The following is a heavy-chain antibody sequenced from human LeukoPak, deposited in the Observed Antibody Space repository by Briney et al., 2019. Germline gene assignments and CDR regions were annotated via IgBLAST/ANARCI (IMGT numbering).Heavy chain of an antibody. J-gene: IGHJ4*02. D-gene: IGHD6-19*01. Sequence: SETLSLTCTVSGGSVSSDGFYWTWIRQPPGKGLEWIGEINHSGSTNYNPSLKSRVTISVDTSKNQFSLKLSSVTAADTAVYYCARDSTDSSGWTRSRISLDYWGQGTLVTVSS. CDR3: ARDSTDSSGWTRSRISLDY. CDR1: GGSVSSDGFY. CDR2: INHSGST. V-gene: IGHV4-61*08.